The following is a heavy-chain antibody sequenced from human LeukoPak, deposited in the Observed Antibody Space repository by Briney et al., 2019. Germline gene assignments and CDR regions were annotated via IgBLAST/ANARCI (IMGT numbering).Heavy chain of an antibody. CDR2: IRGTDGST. D-gene: IGHD4-23*01. CDR1: GFTFSDSW. Sequence: GGSLRLSCVASGFTFSDSWMNWVRQAPGKGLEWVSSIRGTDGSTYYADSAKGRFAISRDNSKNTLYLQMNSLRVEDTAIYYCAKDVFGDYGGLDYWGQGTLVTVSS. V-gene: IGHV3-23*01. CDR3: AKDVFGDYGGLDY. J-gene: IGHJ4*02.